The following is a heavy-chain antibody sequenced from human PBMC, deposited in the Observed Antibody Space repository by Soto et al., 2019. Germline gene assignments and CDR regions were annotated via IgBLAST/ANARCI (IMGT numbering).Heavy chain of an antibody. CDR2: ISYDGSNK. CDR1: GFTFDDYA. D-gene: IGHD3-22*01. V-gene: IGHV3-30-3*01. J-gene: IGHJ3*02. Sequence: VQLVESGGGLVQPGRSLRLSCAASGFTFDDYAMHWVRQAPGKGLEWVAVISYDGSNKYYADSVKGRFTISRDNSKNTLYLQMNSLRAEDTAVYYCARDRVNYYDSPKGTGAFDIWGQGTMVTVSS. CDR3: ARDRVNYYDSPKGTGAFDI.